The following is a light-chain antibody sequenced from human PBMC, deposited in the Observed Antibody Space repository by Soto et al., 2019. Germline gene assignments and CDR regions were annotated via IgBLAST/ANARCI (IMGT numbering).Light chain of an antibody. CDR2: DTS. CDR1: QSVISQ. V-gene: IGKV3-11*01. Sequence: EIVLTQSPATLSLSPGERATLSCRASQSVISQLSWYQHKPGQAPSLLIYDTSNRAPGIPARFSGSGSGTDFTLTISSLEPEDVAVYYCQQRYSWPRTFGQGTKVEIK. CDR3: QQRYSWPRT. J-gene: IGKJ1*01.